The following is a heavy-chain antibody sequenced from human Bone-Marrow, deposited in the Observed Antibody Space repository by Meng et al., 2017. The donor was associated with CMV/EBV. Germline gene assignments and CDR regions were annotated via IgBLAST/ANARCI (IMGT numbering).Heavy chain of an antibody. CDR1: GFTFGSYT. CDR3: VRVRGHMNKYYSMDV. Sequence: GESLKISCAASGFTFGSYTMNWVRQAPGKGLEWVSPISSSSNYIYNADSVKGRFTISRDNAKNSLYLQMNSLRAEDTAVYYCVRVRGHMNKYYSMDVWGQGTTVTVSS. V-gene: IGHV3-21*01. CDR2: ISSSSNYI. D-gene: IGHD2-15*01. J-gene: IGHJ6*02.